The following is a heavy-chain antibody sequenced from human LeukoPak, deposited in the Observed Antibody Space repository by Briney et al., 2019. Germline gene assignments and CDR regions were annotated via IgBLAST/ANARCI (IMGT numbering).Heavy chain of an antibody. Sequence: ASVKVSCKASGYTFTSYDINWVRRATGQGLEWMGWMNPNSGNTGYAQKFQGRVTMTRNTSISTAYMELSSLRSEDTAVYYCARGRGVRGAPDYWGQGTLVTVSS. CDR1: GYTFTSYD. CDR3: ARGRGVRGAPDY. J-gene: IGHJ4*02. CDR2: MNPNSGNT. D-gene: IGHD3-10*01. V-gene: IGHV1-8*01.